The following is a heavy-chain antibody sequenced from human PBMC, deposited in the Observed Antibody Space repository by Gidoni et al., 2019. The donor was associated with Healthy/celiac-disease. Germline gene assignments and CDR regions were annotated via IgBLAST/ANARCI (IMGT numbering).Heavy chain of an antibody. J-gene: IGHJ4*02. CDR1: GFTFSSYA. D-gene: IGHD5-12*01. CDR3: AREGYSGYEFDY. V-gene: IGHV3-30*04. CDR2: ISYDGSNK. Sequence: QVQLVESGGGVVQPGRSLRLSCAASGFTFSSYAMPWVRQAPGKGLEWVAVISYDGSNKYYADSVKGRFTISRDNSKNTLYLQMNSLRAEDTAVYYCAREGYSGYEFDYWGQGTLVTVSS.